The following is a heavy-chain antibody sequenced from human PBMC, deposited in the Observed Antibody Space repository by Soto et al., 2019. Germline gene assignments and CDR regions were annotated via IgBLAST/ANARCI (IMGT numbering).Heavy chain of an antibody. CDR1: GCSISGSY. CDR2: VYYTGST. J-gene: IGHJ4*02. D-gene: IGHD6-6*01. Sequence: SETLSLTCGVSGCSISGSYWSWIRQSPGKGLEWLGYVYYTGSTNYSPSLRSRVSISVDTSKNEFSLRLSSVTAADTSVYFCARSVAASGAHIDYWGKGPPVTVSS. CDR3: ARSVAASGAHIDY. V-gene: IGHV4-59*01.